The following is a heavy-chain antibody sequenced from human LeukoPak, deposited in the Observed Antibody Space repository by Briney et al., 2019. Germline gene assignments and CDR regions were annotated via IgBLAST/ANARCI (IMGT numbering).Heavy chain of an antibody. V-gene: IGHV4-34*01. CDR1: GRSFSGYY. D-gene: IGHD3-22*01. Sequence: ASETLSLTCAVYGRSFSGYYWSWIRQPPGKGLEWIGEINHSGSTNYNPSLKSRVTISVDTSKNQFSPKLSSVTAADTAVYYCASSDVVVSSVSFDYWGQGTLVTVSS. CDR3: ASSDVVVSSVSFDY. CDR2: INHSGST. J-gene: IGHJ4*02.